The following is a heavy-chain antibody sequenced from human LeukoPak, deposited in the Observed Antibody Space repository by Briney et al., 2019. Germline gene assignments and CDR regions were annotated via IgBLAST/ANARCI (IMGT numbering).Heavy chain of an antibody. V-gene: IGHV4-39*07. CDR1: GGSISSSGYY. D-gene: IGHD5-24*01. Sequence: SETLSLTCTVSGGSISSSGYYWGWIRQPPGKGLEWIGSIYFSGSTYYNPSLKSRVTIFVDTSKNQFSLKLSSVTAADTAVYYCAVEMIDAFDIWGQGTMVTVSS. J-gene: IGHJ3*02. CDR3: AVEMIDAFDI. CDR2: IYFSGST.